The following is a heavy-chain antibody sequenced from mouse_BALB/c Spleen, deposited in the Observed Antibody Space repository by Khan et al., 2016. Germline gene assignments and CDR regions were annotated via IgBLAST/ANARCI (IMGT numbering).Heavy chain of an antibody. Sequence: EVQLQESGPGLVKPSQSLSLTCTVTGYSITSDYAWNWIRQFPGNKLEWMGYISYSGSTSYNPSLKSRISITRDTSKNQFFLQLNSLTTEDTATYYCTRRWGFAYWGQGTLVTVSA. D-gene: IGHD4-1*01. J-gene: IGHJ3*01. CDR3: TRRWGFAY. CDR2: ISYSGST. V-gene: IGHV3-2*02. CDR1: GYSITSDYA.